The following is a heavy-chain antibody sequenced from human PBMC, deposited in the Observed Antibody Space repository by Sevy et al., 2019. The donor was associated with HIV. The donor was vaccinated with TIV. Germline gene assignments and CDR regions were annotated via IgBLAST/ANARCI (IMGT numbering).Heavy chain of an antibody. CDR2: INHSGST. CDR3: ARHCSSNTCSHAFDI. V-gene: IGHV4-34*01. CDR1: GGSFSGYY. Sequence: SETLSLTCAVYGGSFSGYYWSWIRQPPGKGLEWIGEINHSGSTNYNPSLKSRVTISVDTSKNQFSLKLTSVTAADTDVYYGARHCSSNTCSHAFDIWGQGTMVTVSS. J-gene: IGHJ3*02. D-gene: IGHD2-2*01.